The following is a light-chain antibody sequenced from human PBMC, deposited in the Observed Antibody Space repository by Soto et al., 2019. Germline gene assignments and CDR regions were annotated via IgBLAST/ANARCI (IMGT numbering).Light chain of an antibody. CDR3: QQYYSTSLT. J-gene: IGKJ4*01. CDR2: WAS. Sequence: DIVMTQPPDSLAVSLGERATINCKSSQSVLYSSNNKNYLAWYQQKPGQPPKLLIHWASTRESGVPDRFSGSGSGTDFTLTISSLQAEDVAVYYCQQYYSTSLTFGGGTKVDIK. V-gene: IGKV4-1*01. CDR1: QSVLYSSNNKNY.